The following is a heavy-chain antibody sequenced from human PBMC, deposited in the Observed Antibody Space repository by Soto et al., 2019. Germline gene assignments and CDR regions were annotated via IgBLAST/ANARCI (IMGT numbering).Heavy chain of an antibody. Sequence: QVQLVESGGGLAKPGGSLRLSCAASGFTFSDYYMSWIRQAPGKGLEWVSYISSSSSYTNYADSVKGRFTISRDNAKNSLHLQMNSLRAEDTVVYYCAREGYSGYAVFEYWRKGTLVTVSS. V-gene: IGHV3-11*05. CDR1: GFTFSDYY. D-gene: IGHD5-12*01. CDR3: AREGYSGYAVFEY. CDR2: ISSSSSYT. J-gene: IGHJ4*02.